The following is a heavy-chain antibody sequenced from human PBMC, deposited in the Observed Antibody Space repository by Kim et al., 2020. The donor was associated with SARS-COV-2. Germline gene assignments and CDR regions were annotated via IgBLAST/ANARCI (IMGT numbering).Heavy chain of an antibody. D-gene: IGHD2-8*01. CDR3: AAKVEGANAIFFGD. V-gene: IGHV4-38-2*01. CDR2: IYHSGDT. CDR1: GYYVSSGYY. J-gene: IGHJ4*02. Sequence: SETLSLTCRVSGYYVSSGYYWAWIRQSPGKALEWIGSIYHSGDTYSNPSLKSRVTISVDTSANHFSLTLTSVTAADTALYYCAAKVEGANAIFFGDWGQG.